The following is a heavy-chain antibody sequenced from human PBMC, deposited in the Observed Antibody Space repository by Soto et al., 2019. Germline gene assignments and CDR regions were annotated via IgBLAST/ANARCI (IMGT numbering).Heavy chain of an antibody. J-gene: IGHJ6*02. V-gene: IGHV1-69*01. Sequence: QVQLVQSGAEVKKPGSSVKVSCKASGGTFSSYAISWVHQAPGQGLEWMGGIIPIFGTANYAQKFQGRVTITADESTSTAYMELSSLRSEDTAVYYCARCSGGSCYSEKYYYYGMDVWGQGTTVTVSS. CDR3: ARCSGGSCYSEKYYYYGMDV. CDR1: GGTFSSYA. D-gene: IGHD2-15*01. CDR2: IIPIFGTA.